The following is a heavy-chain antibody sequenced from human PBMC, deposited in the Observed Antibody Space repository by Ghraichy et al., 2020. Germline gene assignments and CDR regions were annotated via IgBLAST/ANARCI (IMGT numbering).Heavy chain of an antibody. D-gene: IGHD3-22*01. CDR1: GFTFSSDS. CDR3: ARGGYYYDSSGYYRFDAFDI. J-gene: IGHJ3*02. CDR2: ISSSSNYI. Sequence: GGSLRLSCAASGFTFSSDSMNWVRQAPGKGLEWVSCISSSSNYIDYADSVKGRFTISRDNAKNSLYLQMNSLRAEDTAVYYCARGGYYYDSSGYYRFDAFDIWGHGTMVTVSS. V-gene: IGHV3-21*01.